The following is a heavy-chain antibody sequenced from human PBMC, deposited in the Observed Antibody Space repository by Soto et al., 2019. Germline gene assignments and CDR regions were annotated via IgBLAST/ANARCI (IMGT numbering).Heavy chain of an antibody. CDR1: GYGFTRYW. D-gene: IGHD3-3*01. CDR2: IYPGDSNT. J-gene: IGHJ6*02. Sequence: GESLKISCTVSGYGFTRYWIGWVRQMPGKGLEWMGIIYPGDSNTRYSPSLQGQVTISVDKSISTAYLQWSSLKATDTAMYYCARHAYDFWSGHPNPRYYYGMDVWGQGTTVTVSS. V-gene: IGHV5-51*01. CDR3: ARHAYDFWSGHPNPRYYYGMDV.